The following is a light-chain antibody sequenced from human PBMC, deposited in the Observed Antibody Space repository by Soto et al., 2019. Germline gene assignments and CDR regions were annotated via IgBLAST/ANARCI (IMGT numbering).Light chain of an antibody. CDR3: SSYTTSTSFLL. CDR1: SSDIGNYDF. J-gene: IGLJ2*01. Sequence: QSVLTQPASVSGSPGQSITISCTGTSSDIGNYDFVSWYQQVPGTAPKAMIYEVSSRPSGVSNRFSGSKSGNTASLTISGLQAEEEAYYYCSSYTTSTSFLLFGGGTKLTVL. CDR2: EVS. V-gene: IGLV2-14*01.